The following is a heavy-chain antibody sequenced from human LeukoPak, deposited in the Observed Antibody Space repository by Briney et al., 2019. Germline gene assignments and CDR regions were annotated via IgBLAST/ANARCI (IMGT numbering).Heavy chain of an antibody. CDR1: GYTFTGYY. V-gene: IGHV1-2*02. CDR3: ARDSDLDDYTRYDHFDS. Sequence: ASVKVSCKASGYTFTGYYMHWVRQAPGQGLEWMGWINPKSGGTKYTQKFQDRVTMTRDTPINTAYMELSRLTSDDTAVYYCARDSDLDDYTRYDHFDSWGQGTLVTVSS. J-gene: IGHJ4*02. CDR2: INPKSGGT. D-gene: IGHD5-24*01.